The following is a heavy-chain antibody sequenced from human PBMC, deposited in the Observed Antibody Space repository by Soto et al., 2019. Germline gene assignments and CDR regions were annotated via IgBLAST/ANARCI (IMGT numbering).Heavy chain of an antibody. Sequence: EVQLLESGGGLVQPGGSLRLSCAASGFTFSIYAVSWVRQAPGKGLDWVSSITASGGDTYYADSVKGRFTISRDNSKNTLYLQVNSLRAEDTAVYYCAKAGPNSYERNYFDYWGQGTLVTVSS. CDR1: GFTFSIYA. CDR3: AKAGPNSYERNYFDY. CDR2: ITASGGDT. J-gene: IGHJ4*02. V-gene: IGHV3-23*01. D-gene: IGHD3-3*01.